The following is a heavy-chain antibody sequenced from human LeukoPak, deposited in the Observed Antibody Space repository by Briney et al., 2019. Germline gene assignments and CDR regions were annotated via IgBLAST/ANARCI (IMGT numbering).Heavy chain of an antibody. D-gene: IGHD3-10*01. Sequence: GGSLRLSCAASGFTFDDYAMHWVRQAPGKGLELVSGISWSSGSIGYADSVKGRFTISRDNAKNSLYLQMNSLRAEDTALYYCAKDTSSGSYWSGMDVWGQGTTVTVSS. CDR1: GFTFDDYA. CDR2: ISWSSGSI. J-gene: IGHJ6*02. CDR3: AKDTSSGSYWSGMDV. V-gene: IGHV3-9*01.